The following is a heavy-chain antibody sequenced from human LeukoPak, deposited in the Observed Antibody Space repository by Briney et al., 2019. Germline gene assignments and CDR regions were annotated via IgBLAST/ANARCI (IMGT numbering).Heavy chain of an antibody. J-gene: IGHJ6*02. CDR2: IWYDGSNK. CDR3: ARDNFSAGDPAWIRNYYYGMDV. CDR1: GFTFSSYG. Sequence: GGSLRLSCAASGFTFSSYGMHWVRQAPGKGLEWVAVIWYDGSNKYYADSVKGGFTISRDNSKKTLYMQMNRVRAEEKGVYYGARDNFSAGDPAWIRNYYYGMDVWGQGTTVTVSS. V-gene: IGHV3-33*01. D-gene: IGHD7-27*01.